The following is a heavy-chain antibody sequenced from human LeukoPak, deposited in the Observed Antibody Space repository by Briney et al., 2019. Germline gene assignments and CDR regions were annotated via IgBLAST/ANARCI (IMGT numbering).Heavy chain of an antibody. J-gene: IGHJ1*01. CDR2: IWYGGSNK. V-gene: IGHV3-33*08. CDR1: GFTFSSYG. CDR3: ATGPERYCSSTSCYEYLQH. D-gene: IGHD2-2*01. Sequence: GGSLRLSCAASGFTFSSYGMHWVRQAPGKGLEWVAVIWYGGSNKYYADSVKGRFTISRDNSKNTLYLQMNSLRAEDTAVYYCATGPERYCSSTSCYEYLQHWGQGTLVTVSS.